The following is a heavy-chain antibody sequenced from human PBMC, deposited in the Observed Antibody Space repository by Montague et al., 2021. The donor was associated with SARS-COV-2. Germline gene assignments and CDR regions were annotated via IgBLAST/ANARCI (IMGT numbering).Heavy chain of an antibody. J-gene: IGHJ4*02. CDR1: GFTFSSYW. CDR2: IKEDGSEK. V-gene: IGHV3-7*01. CDR3: AREYFDNSGMGHY. Sequence: SLRLSCAASGFTFSSYWMSWVRQAPGKGLEWVANIKEDGSEKKYXCSXKGRCTISRDNAKDSLYLQMNSLRAEDTAVYYCAREYFDNSGMGHYWGQGTLVTVSS. D-gene: IGHD3-22*01.